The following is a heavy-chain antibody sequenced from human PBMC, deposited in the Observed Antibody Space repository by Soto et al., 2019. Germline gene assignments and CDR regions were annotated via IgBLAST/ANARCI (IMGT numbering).Heavy chain of an antibody. CDR1: GGSISSSNW. V-gene: IGHV4-4*02. CDR3: ARGRIVLMVYAIGSDAFDI. CDR2: IYHSGST. Sequence: QVQLQESGPGLVKPSGTLSLTCAVSGGSISSSNWWSWVRQPPGKGLEWIGEIYHSGSTNYNPSLKGRVTISVDKSKNQFSLKLSSVTAADTAVYYCARGRIVLMVYAIGSDAFDIWGQGTMVTVSS. J-gene: IGHJ3*02. D-gene: IGHD2-8*01.